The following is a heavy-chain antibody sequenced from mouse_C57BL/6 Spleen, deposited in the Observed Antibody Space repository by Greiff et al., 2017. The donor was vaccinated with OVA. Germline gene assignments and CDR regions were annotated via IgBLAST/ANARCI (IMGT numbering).Heavy chain of an antibody. J-gene: IGHJ4*01. Sequence: VQLQQPGAELVRPGSSVKLSCKASGYTFTSYWMHWVKQRPIQGLEWIGNIDPSDSETHYNQKFKDKATLTVDKSSSTAYMQLSSLTSEDSAVYYCAKGGSSPLYAMDYWGQGTSVTVSS. CDR3: AKGGSSPLYAMDY. CDR1: GYTFTSYW. V-gene: IGHV1-52*01. D-gene: IGHD1-1*01. CDR2: IDPSDSET.